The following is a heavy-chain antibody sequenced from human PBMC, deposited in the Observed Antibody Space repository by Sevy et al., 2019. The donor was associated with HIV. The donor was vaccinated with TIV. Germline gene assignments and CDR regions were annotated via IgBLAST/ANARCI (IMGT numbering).Heavy chain of an antibody. D-gene: IGHD3-22*01. J-gene: IGHJ3*01. CDR1: GFTFSSYS. Sequence: GGSLRLSCAASGFTFSSYSMNWVRQAPGKGLEWVSYISSSSSTIYYADSVKGRFTISRDNAKNSLYLQMNSLRVEDTAVCYCARGYYYDAWGQGTMVTVSS. CDR3: ARGYYYDA. V-gene: IGHV3-48*01. CDR2: ISSSSSTI.